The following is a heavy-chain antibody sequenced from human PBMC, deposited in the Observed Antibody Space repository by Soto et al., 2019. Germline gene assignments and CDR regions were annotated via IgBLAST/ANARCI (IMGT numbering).Heavy chain of an antibody. CDR1: GGTFSSYA. V-gene: IGHV1-69*13. CDR2: IIPIFGTA. Sequence: GASVKVSCKASGGTFSSYAISWVRQAPGQGLEWMGGIIPIFGTANYAQKFQGRVTITGDESTSTAYMELSSLRSEDTAVYYCAQDAVVTRGHDAFDIWGQGTMVTVSS. D-gene: IGHD2-15*01. CDR3: AQDAVVTRGHDAFDI. J-gene: IGHJ3*02.